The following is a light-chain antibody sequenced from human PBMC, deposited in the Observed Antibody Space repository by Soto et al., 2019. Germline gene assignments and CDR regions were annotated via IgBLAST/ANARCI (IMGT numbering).Light chain of an antibody. J-gene: IGKJ1*01. Sequence: DIQMTQSPSTLSASVGDRVTITCRASQSISSWLAWYQQKPGKAPNLLIYDASSLESGVPSRFSGSGSGTEFTLTISSLQPDDFATYYCQQYNSYSWTFGQGTKV. V-gene: IGKV1-5*01. CDR3: QQYNSYSWT. CDR2: DAS. CDR1: QSISSW.